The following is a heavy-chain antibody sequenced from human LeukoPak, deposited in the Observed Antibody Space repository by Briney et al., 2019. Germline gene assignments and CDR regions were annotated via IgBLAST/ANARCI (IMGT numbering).Heavy chain of an antibody. V-gene: IGHV3-53*01. Sequence: PGGSLRLSCAASGFTVSSNYMSWVRQAPGKGLEWVSVIYSGGSTYYAASVKGRFTISRDNSKNTLYLQMNSLRAEDTAVYYCASHNYDFWSGHYYYGMDVWGQGTTVTVSS. J-gene: IGHJ6*02. CDR1: GFTVSSNY. CDR3: ASHNYDFWSGHYYYGMDV. CDR2: IYSGGST. D-gene: IGHD3-3*01.